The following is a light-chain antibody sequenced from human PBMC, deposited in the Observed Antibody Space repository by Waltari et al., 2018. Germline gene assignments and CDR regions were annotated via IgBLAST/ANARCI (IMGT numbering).Light chain of an antibody. Sequence: AIQMTHSPSSLSASVGDRVTITCRASEDIRNDLGCYQQKPGKAPRLLIFAASTLQSGVPSRFSGSGSGTDFSLTISSLQPEDFATYFCLQDYIFPLTFGGGTTVEI. CDR3: LQDYIFPLT. CDR2: AAS. CDR1: EDIRND. V-gene: IGKV1-6*01. J-gene: IGKJ4*01.